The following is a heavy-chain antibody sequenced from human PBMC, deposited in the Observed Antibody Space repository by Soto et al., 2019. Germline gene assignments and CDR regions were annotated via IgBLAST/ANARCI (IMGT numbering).Heavy chain of an antibody. CDR2: IYSRGGT. D-gene: IGHD3-22*01. CDR1: GGAISGYY. J-gene: IGHJ4*02. Sequence: ASETLSLTCTVSGGAISGYYWTWVRQPAGKGLEWIGRIYSRGGTKYNPSLKSRVDMSLDMSKNQFSLRLSSVTAADTAVYYCVRTTYFADSSGYTRCFDYWGQGALVTVSS. V-gene: IGHV4-4*07. CDR3: VRTTYFADSSGYTRCFDY.